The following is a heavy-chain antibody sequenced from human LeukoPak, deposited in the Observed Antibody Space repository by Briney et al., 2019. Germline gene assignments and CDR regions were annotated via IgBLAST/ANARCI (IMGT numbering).Heavy chain of an antibody. CDR2: IYHSGRT. CDR3: ARDVEYYYDSSGPPTGY. V-gene: IGHV4-38-2*02. Sequence: PSETLSLTCTVSGYSISSGYYWGWIRQPPGKGLEWIGSIYHSGRTYYNPSLKSRVTISVDTSKNQFSLKLSSVTAADTAVYYCARDVEYYYDSSGPPTGYWGQGTLVIVSS. J-gene: IGHJ4*02. CDR1: GYSISSGYY. D-gene: IGHD3-22*01.